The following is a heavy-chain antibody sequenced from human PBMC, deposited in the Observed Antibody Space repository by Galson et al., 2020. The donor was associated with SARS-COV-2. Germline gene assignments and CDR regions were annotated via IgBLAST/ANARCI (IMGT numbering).Heavy chain of an antibody. CDR3: ARGIDY. CDR2: IYYSGST. J-gene: IGHJ4*02. Sequence: SETLSLTCTVPGGSISSGAYYWSWIRQPPGKGLEWIGYIYYSGSTCYNPSLKSRVTISVETSKNQFSLKLSSVTAADTAVYHCARGIDYWGQGTLVTVSS. V-gene: IGHV4-30-4*01. CDR1: GGSISSGAYY.